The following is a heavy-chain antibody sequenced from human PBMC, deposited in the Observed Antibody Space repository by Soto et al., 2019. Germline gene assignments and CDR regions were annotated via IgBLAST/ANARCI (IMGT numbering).Heavy chain of an antibody. V-gene: IGHV3-9*01. CDR1: GFTFDDYA. CDR2: ISWDSGTI. D-gene: IGHD6-13*01. CDR3: AKDMRGGSSSSRYYYGVDV. J-gene: IGHJ6*02. Sequence: EVQLVESGGGLVQPGRSLRLSCAASGFTFDDYAMHWVRQAPGKGLESVSGISWDSGTIVYVDSVKGRFTISRDNAKNSLYLQMNSLRAEDTALYYCAKDMRGGSSSSRYYYGVDVWGQGTTVTVSS.